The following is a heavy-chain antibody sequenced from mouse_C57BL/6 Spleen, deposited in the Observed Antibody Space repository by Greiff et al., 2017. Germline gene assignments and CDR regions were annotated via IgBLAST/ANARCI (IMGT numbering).Heavy chain of an antibody. CDR1: GYTFTSYW. J-gene: IGHJ3*01. D-gene: IGHD3-2*02. Sequence: QVQLQQPGAELVKPGASVKLSCKASGYTFTSYWLHWVYQRPGQGLEWIGMIHPNSGSTNYNEKFKSKATLTVDKSSSTAYMQLSSLTSEDSSVYYCARGSSAWFAYWGQGTLVTVSA. V-gene: IGHV1-64*01. CDR2: IHPNSGST. CDR3: ARGSSAWFAY.